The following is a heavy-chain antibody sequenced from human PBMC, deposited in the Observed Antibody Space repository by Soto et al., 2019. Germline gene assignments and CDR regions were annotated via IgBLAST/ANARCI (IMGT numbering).Heavy chain of an antibody. V-gene: IGHV2-5*02. J-gene: IGHJ4*02. CDR1: GFSLSTTGVG. CDR2: IYWDNDK. Sequence: QITLKESGPTLVKPTQPLTLTCSFSGFSLSTTGVGVGWIRQSPGKALEWLAIIYWDNDKRYRPSLKSRVTITKDTSKNQVVLTVTNMDPVDTGTYYCARSLWFGELHWGQGALVTVSS. CDR3: ARSLWFGELH. D-gene: IGHD3-10*01.